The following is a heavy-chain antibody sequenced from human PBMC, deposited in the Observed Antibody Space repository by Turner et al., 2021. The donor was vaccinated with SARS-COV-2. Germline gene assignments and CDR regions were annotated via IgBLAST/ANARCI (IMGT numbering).Heavy chain of an antibody. V-gene: IGHV1-18*01. CDR3: ARAYGSGSYGHYYGMDV. J-gene: IGHJ6*02. CDR1: GHTFTSYG. D-gene: IGHD3-10*01. CDR2: ISAYNGNR. Sequence: QVQLVQSGPEVKKPGASVKVSCKASGHTFTSYGITWVRQAPGQGLEWMGWISAYNGNRNYAQKLQGRVTMTTDTSTSTAYMELRSLRSDDTAVYYCARAYGSGSYGHYYGMDVWGQGTTVTVSS.